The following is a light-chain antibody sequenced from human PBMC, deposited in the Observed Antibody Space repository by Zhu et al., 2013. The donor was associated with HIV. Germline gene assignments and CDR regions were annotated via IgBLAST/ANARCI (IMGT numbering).Light chain of an antibody. CDR1: SSDVGGYNY. CDR3: QSYDSTLSGSEV. J-gene: IGLJ2*01. CDR2: EVS. Sequence: QSALTQPASVSGSPGQSITISCTGTSSDVGGYNYVSWYQQHPGKAPKLMIYEVSNRPSGVSNRFSGSKSGNTASLTISGLQAEDEADYYCQSYDSTLSGSEVFGGGTKLTVL. V-gene: IGLV2-14*01.